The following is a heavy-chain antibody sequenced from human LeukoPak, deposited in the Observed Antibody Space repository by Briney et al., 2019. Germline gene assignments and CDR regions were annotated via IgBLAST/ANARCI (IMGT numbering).Heavy chain of an antibody. D-gene: IGHD6-19*01. CDR1: GFTFSSYS. V-gene: IGHV3-21*01. Sequence: GGSLRLSCAASGFTFSSYSMNWVRQAPGKGLEWVSSISSSSSYIYHADSVKGRFTISRDNAKNSLYLQMNSLRAEDTAVYYCARDSGAVAALPDYWGQGTLVTVSS. J-gene: IGHJ4*02. CDR3: ARDSGAVAALPDY. CDR2: ISSSSSYI.